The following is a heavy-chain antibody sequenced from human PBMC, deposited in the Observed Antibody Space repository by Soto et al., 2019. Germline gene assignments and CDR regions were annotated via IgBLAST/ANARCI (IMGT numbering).Heavy chain of an antibody. D-gene: IGHD2-8*01. CDR3: ARDRVPNNCTYGMDV. V-gene: IGHV3-48*03. CDR2: ISSSGSTI. CDR1: VFTFSSYA. Sequence: PGGSLRLSSAASVFTFSSYAMNWVRRAPVKGLEWVSSISSSGSTIYYADSVKGRFTISRDNAKNSLYMQMNSLRADDTAVYYCARDRVPNNCTYGMDVWGQGTTVTVSS. J-gene: IGHJ6*02.